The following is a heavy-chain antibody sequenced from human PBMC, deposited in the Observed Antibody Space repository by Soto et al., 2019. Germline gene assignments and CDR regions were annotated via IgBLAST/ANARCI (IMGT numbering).Heavy chain of an antibody. CDR2: IYHSGST. CDR1: GGSISSGGFS. CDR3: ARALYYYDSSGYFRNDAFDF. V-gene: IGHV4-30-2*01. Sequence: QLQLQESGSGLVKPSQTLSLTCAISGGSISSGGFSWSWIRQPPGRGLEWIGSIYHSGSTYSNPSLKSRVSLSVDRSKNQFSLKLSSVTAADTAVYYCARALYYYDSSGYFRNDAFDFWGQGTMVTVSS. J-gene: IGHJ3*01. D-gene: IGHD3-22*01.